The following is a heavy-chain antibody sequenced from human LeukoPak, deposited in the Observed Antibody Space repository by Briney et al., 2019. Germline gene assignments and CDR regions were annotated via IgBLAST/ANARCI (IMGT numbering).Heavy chain of an antibody. D-gene: IGHD3-3*01. V-gene: IGHV4-59*01. CDR2: IYYSGST. CDR3: AAMGDDFWSGYFNWFDP. Sequence: SETLSLTCTVSGGSISSYYWRWIRPPPGKGLEWIGYIYYSGSTNYNPSLKSRVTISVDTSKNQFSLKLSSVTAADTAVYYCAAMGDDFWSGYFNWFDPWAREPWSPSPQ. J-gene: IGHJ5*02. CDR1: GGSISSYY.